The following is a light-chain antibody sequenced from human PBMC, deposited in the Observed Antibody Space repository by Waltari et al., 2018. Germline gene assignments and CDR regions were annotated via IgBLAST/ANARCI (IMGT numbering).Light chain of an antibody. J-gene: IGKJ4*01. V-gene: IGKV3-11*01. Sequence: EVVLTQSSATLSWSPGERATLSCRASQSVYNFLAWYQQKPGQAPRLLIYEASQRATGIPARFSGSGSGTDFTLTISNLEPEDVAVYYCQQRANWPPLTFGGGTKVEIK. CDR2: EAS. CDR1: QSVYNF. CDR3: QQRANWPPLT.